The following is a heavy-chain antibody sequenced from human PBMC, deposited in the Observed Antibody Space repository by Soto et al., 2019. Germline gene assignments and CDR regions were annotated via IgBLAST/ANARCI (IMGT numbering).Heavy chain of an antibody. CDR3: AKESGGERYAAYFDL. V-gene: IGHV3-30*18. CDR1: GCTLSNIG. CDR2: ISAGGNTK. D-gene: IGHD2-21*01. Sequence: QVQLVESGGGVVQPGTSLRLACAASGCTLSNIGMQGVRQAPGKGLEWVAVISAGGNTKYYADSVKGRFTISRDNSKNTLLLQMNSLRTEDTAVYYCAKESGGERYAAYFDLWGQGTLVTVSA. J-gene: IGHJ4*02.